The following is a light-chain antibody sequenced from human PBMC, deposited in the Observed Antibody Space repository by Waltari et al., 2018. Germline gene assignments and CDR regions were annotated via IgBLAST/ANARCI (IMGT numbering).Light chain of an antibody. Sequence: DIQMTQSTSTLYASVGDRVTTTCRASQSISSWLAWYQQKPGKAPTLLIYKASSLESGVPSRFSGSGSGTEFTLTISSLQPDDFATYYCQQYNSYSWGFGQGTKVEVK. CDR1: QSISSW. V-gene: IGKV1-5*03. J-gene: IGKJ1*01. CDR3: QQYNSYSWG. CDR2: KAS.